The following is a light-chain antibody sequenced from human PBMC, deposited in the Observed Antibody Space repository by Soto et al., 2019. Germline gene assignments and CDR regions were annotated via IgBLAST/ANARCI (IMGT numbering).Light chain of an antibody. CDR1: SSDVGSYNL. J-gene: IGLJ2*01. CDR3: CSYAGSSTYVV. Sequence: QSVLTQPASVSGSPGQSITISCTGTSSDVGSYNLVSWYQQHPGKAPKLMIYEGSKRPSGVSNRFSGSKSGNTASVTISGLQAEDEADYYCCSYAGSSTYVVFDGGTKLTVL. V-gene: IGLV2-23*01. CDR2: EGS.